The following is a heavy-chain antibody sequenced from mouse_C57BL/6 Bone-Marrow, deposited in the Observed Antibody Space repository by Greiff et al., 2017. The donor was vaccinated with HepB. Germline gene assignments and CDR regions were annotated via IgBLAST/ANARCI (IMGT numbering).Heavy chain of an antibody. D-gene: IGHD1-1*01. Sequence: VQLQQPGAELVKPGASVKLSCKASGYTFTSYWMQWVKQRPGQGLEWIGEIDPSDSYTNYNQKFKGKATLTVDTSSSTAYMQLSSLTSEDSAFYYCATYYYGSSYVYAMDYWGQGTSVTVSS. V-gene: IGHV1-50*01. J-gene: IGHJ4*01. CDR3: ATYYYGSSYVYAMDY. CDR1: GYTFTSYW. CDR2: IDPSDSYT.